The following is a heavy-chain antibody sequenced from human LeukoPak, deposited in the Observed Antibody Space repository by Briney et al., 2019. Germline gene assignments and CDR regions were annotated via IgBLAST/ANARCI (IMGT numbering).Heavy chain of an antibody. Sequence: SETLSLTCAVYGGSFSGYYWSWIRQPPGKGLEWIGEINHSGSTNYKPSFKSRVTISVDTSKNQFSLKLSSVTAADTAVYYCARKYSSSSYYFDYWGQGTLVTVSS. J-gene: IGHJ4*02. V-gene: IGHV4-34*01. CDR1: GGSFSGYY. D-gene: IGHD6-6*01. CDR2: INHSGST. CDR3: ARKYSSSSYYFDY.